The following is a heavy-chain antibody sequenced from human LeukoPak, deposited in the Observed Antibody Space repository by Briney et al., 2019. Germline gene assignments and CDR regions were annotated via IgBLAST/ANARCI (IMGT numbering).Heavy chain of an antibody. D-gene: IGHD3-22*01. J-gene: IGHJ4*02. CDR2: IYYSGST. V-gene: IGHV4-59*01. CDR3: ARGAYDSSGYYYPLYFDY. Sequence: PSETLSLTCTVSGGSISSYYWSWLRQPPGKGLEWIGYIYYSGSTNYNPSLKSRVTISVDTSKNQFSLKLSSVTAADTAVYYCARGAYDSSGYYYPLYFDYWGQGTLVTVSS. CDR1: GGSISSYY.